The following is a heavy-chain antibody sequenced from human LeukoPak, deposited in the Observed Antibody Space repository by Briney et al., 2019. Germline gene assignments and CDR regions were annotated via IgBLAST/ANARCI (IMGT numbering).Heavy chain of an antibody. CDR3: ARDGGSYSDIAEYFQH. D-gene: IGHD4-17*01. CDR2: IYHSGNT. CDR1: GGSVSSGPYY. J-gene: IGHJ1*01. Sequence: SETLSLTCTVSGGSVSSGPYYWSWSRQPPGEGLEWIGDIYHSGNTNYNPSLKSRVSISVDRPKNQFSLKLTSVTAADTAVYYCARDGGSYSDIAEYFQHWGQGTLVTVSS. V-gene: IGHV4-61*01.